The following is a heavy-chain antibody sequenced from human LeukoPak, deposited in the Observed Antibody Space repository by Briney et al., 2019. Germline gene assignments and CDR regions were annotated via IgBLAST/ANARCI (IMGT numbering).Heavy chain of an antibody. D-gene: IGHD3-16*02. CDR2: ISYDGGNK. V-gene: IGHV3-30*03. CDR1: GFTFSNYG. CDR3: ARYRRGASDY. Sequence: GGSLRLSCAGSGFTFSNYGMHWVRQAPGKGLEWVTLISYDGGNKYYADSVKGRFTISRDNSKDTLYLQMSSLRAEDTAVYYCARYRRGASDYWGQGTLVIVSS. J-gene: IGHJ4*02.